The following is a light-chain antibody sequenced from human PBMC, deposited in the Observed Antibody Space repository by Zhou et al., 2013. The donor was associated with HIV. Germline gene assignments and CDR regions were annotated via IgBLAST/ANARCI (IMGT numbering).Light chain of an antibody. CDR2: AAS. J-gene: IGKJ4*01. V-gene: IGKV1-27*01. CDR3: QNYNTVPLT. Sequence: DIQMTPSPSSLSAFVGDRVTITCRASRDIGNNLAWYQQRPGRVPKVLIFAASTLHSGVPARFSGTGSGRDFNLTISGLQPEDVATYYCQNYNTVPLTFGGGAKVEV. CDR1: RDIGNN.